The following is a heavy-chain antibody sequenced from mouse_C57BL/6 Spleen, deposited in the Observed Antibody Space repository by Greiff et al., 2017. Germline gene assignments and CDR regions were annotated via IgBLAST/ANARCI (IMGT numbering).Heavy chain of an antibody. CDR3: ARERAPTGKGVFGFAY. CDR2: ISDGGSYT. V-gene: IGHV5-4*01. Sequence: EVKLMESGGGLVKPGGSLKLSCAASGFTFSGYAMSWVRQTPEKRLEWVATISDGGSYTYYPDNVKGRFTISRDNAKNNLYLQMSHLKSEDTAMYYCARERAPTGKGVFGFAYWGQGTLVTVSA. J-gene: IGHJ3*01. CDR1: GFTFSGYA. D-gene: IGHD4-1*02.